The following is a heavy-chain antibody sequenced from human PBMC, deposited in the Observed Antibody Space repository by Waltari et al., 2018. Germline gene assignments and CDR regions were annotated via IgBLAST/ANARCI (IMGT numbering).Heavy chain of an antibody. CDR2: RYFTGTT. Sequence: QVRLRESGPGLVKPSETLSLTCAVSGASVASAAHYWGWIRQSPERGLEWIGTRYFTGTTTYNPSLRSGVTISADTSRDQFSLRVNSVTAADTAVYYCAGTDLHTKIAFDSWGQGTQVTVSA. CDR1: GASVASAAHY. CDR3: AGTDLHTKIAFDS. J-gene: IGHJ4*02. D-gene: IGHD2-21*01. V-gene: IGHV4-39*01.